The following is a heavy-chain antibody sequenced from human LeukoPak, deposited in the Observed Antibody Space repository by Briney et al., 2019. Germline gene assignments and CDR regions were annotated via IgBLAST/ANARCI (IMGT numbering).Heavy chain of an antibody. J-gene: IGHJ4*02. CDR2: INPSGGST. V-gene: IGHV1-46*01. Sequence: ASVKVSCKASGYTFTSYYMHWVRQAPGQGLEWRGIINPSGGSTSYAQKFQGRVTMTRDTSTSTVYMELSSLRSEDTAVYYCARGPPYYYDSSGYYYFDYWGQGTLVTVSS. CDR1: GYTFTSYY. CDR3: ARGPPYYYDSSGYYYFDY. D-gene: IGHD3-22*01.